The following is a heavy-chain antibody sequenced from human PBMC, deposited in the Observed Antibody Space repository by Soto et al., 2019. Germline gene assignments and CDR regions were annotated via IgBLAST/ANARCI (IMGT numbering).Heavy chain of an antibody. J-gene: IGHJ4*02. D-gene: IGHD2-15*01. Sequence: SETLSLTCNVSGGSIDRSNYYWDWLRQPPGKGLEWIGTTYYNGNAYYNPSLRSRVSMSVDTSKNQFSLKLSSVTAADTAVYYCASRGTTTYCSGGSCYARGFDYWGQGTLVTVSS. CDR3: ASRGTTTYCSGGSCYARGFDY. CDR1: GGSIDRSNYY. V-gene: IGHV4-39*01. CDR2: TYYNGNA.